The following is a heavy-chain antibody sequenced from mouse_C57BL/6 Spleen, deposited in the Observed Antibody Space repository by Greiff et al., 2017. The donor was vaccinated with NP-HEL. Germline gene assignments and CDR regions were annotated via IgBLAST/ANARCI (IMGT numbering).Heavy chain of an antibody. V-gene: IGHV1-15*01. CDR1: GYTFTDYE. CDR3: TRYLYYYGSSPYYFDY. Sequence: QVQLQQSGAELVRPGASVTLSCKASGYTFTDYEMHWVKQTPVHGLEWIGAIAPETGGTAYNQKFKGKAILTADKSSSTAYMELRSLTSEDSAVYYCTRYLYYYGSSPYYFDYWGQGTTLTVSS. J-gene: IGHJ2*01. CDR2: IAPETGGT. D-gene: IGHD1-1*01.